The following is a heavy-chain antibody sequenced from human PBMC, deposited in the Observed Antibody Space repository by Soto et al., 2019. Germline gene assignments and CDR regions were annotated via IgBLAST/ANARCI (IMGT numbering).Heavy chain of an antibody. CDR1: GFTFSSYG. J-gene: IGHJ3*02. CDR3: ARDERSYYDSSGWDAFDI. CDR2: IWYDGSNK. V-gene: IGHV3-33*01. D-gene: IGHD3-22*01. Sequence: GGSLRLSCAASGFTFSSYGMHWVRQAPGKGLEWVAVIWYDGSNKYYADSVKGRFTISRDNSKNTLYLQMNSLRAEDTAVYYCARDERSYYDSSGWDAFDIWGQGTMVTVSS.